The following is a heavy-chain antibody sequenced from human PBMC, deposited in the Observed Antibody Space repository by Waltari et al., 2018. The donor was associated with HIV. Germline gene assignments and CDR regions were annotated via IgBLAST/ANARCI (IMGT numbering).Heavy chain of an antibody. J-gene: IGHJ6*02. V-gene: IGHV1-8*01. CDR2: MNPNSGNA. Sequence: QAQLVQSGAEVKRPGASVKVSCKASGYPFSNYDFNWVRRATGQGLGWMGWMNPNSGNAGVVQKFQGRVTMTRDTSISTAYMELSSLGSEDTAVYYCARGGEMGAPYVGMDVWGQGTTVTVSS. CDR3: ARGGEMGAPYVGMDV. D-gene: IGHD3-10*01. CDR1: GYPFSNYD.